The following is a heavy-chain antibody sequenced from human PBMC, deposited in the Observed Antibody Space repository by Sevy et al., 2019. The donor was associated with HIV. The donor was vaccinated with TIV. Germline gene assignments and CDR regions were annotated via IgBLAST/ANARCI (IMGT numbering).Heavy chain of an antibody. CDR3: ARDKNHYDRSVYYDAFDI. Sequence: GGSLRLSCAASGFTLSSFWMTWVRQAPGKGLEWVANIKEDGSDKNYLDSVKARFTISRDNAKNSLYLQMNSLRAEDTAVYYCARDKNHYDRSVYYDAFDIWGQGTMVTVSS. CDR1: GFTLSSFW. D-gene: IGHD3-22*01. CDR2: IKEDGSDK. V-gene: IGHV3-7*03. J-gene: IGHJ3*02.